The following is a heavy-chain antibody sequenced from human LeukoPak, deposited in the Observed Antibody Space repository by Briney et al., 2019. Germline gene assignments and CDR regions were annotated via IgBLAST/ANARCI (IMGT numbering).Heavy chain of an antibody. J-gene: IGHJ4*02. CDR3: AKYASSGYYYGTSDY. D-gene: IGHD3-22*01. Sequence: GGSLRLSCAASGFTFSSYAMSWVRQAPGKGLEWVSAISGMGGSTYYADSVKGRFTISRYNYKNTLYLQMNSLRDEDTAVYYCAKYASSGYYYGTSDYWGQGTLVTVSS. V-gene: IGHV3-23*01. CDR2: ISGMGGST. CDR1: GFTFSSYA.